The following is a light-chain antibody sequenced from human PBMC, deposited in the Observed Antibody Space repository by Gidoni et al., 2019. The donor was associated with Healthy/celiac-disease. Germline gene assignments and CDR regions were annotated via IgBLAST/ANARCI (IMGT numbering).Light chain of an antibody. CDR3: SSYTSSSTPVV. J-gene: IGLJ2*01. Sequence: QSALTQPASVSGSPGQSITISCTGTSSDVGGYNYVSWYQHHPGKAPKRMIYEVSNRPSGVSNRFSGSKSGNTASLTISGLQAEDEADYYCSSYTSSSTPVVFGGGTKLTVL. CDR2: EVS. CDR1: SSDVGGYNY. V-gene: IGLV2-14*01.